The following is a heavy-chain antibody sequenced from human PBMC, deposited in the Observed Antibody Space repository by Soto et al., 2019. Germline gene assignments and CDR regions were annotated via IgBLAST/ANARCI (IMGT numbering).Heavy chain of an antibody. Sequence: EVQLVESGGGLVQPVGSLRLSCAASGFTISGNAMNWVRQAPGRGLEWVSYISSSSTNILYADSVRGRFTISRDNAKNSLYLQMNSLRDEDTAVYRCARDLSWGSKWYYYMDVWGKGTTVTVSS. V-gene: IGHV3-48*02. J-gene: IGHJ6*03. D-gene: IGHD3-16*01. CDR1: GFTISGNA. CDR2: ISSSSTNI. CDR3: ARDLSWGSKWYYYMDV.